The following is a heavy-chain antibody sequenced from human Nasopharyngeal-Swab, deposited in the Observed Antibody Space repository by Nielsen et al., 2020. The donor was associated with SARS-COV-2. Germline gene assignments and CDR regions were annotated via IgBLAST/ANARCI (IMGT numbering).Heavy chain of an antibody. Sequence: LSLTCAASGFTFNNYALQWVRQAAGKGLEWVAIISYDGSQDLYAESVRGRFTISRDNSKNAIYLQMNSLSAEDTALYYCAGLVALYCSDGACFSDSWGQGTLVTVSS. CDR3: AGLVALYCSDGACFSDS. D-gene: IGHD2-15*01. J-gene: IGHJ4*02. CDR2: ISYDGSQD. CDR1: GFTFNNYA. V-gene: IGHV3-30*04.